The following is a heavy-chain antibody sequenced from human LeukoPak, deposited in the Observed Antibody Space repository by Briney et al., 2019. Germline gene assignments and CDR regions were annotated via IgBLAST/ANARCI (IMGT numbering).Heavy chain of an antibody. D-gene: IGHD5-24*01. CDR2: TGLESVHT. CDR1: GFIFSRHA. Sequence: GGSLRLSCAASGFIFSRHAMSWVRQAPGKGLEWVSTTGLESVHTLCAESVQGRFTVSRDNSRNTLDLQMDNLRVDDTAVYYCAKGDGIGKHPTRAYYFDIWGQGTLVTVSS. J-gene: IGHJ4*02. CDR3: AKGDGIGKHPTRAYYFDI. V-gene: IGHV3-23*01.